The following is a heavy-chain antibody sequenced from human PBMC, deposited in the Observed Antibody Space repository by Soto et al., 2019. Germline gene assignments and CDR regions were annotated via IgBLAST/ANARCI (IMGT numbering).Heavy chain of an antibody. J-gene: IGHJ3*02. CDR2: INPDGGET. CDR1: KFSFSNYW. CDR3: ASRYQLPTGAFAI. V-gene: IGHV3-7*01. D-gene: IGHD2-2*01. Sequence: QLVGSGGGLVQPGGSLRLSCAPSKFSFSNYWMSWVRQAPGKGLEWVANINPDGGETYCVDYVKGRFTISRDNANNVLSLQMHNLRPEDTAVYYCASRYQLPTGAFAIWGQGTMVTVSS.